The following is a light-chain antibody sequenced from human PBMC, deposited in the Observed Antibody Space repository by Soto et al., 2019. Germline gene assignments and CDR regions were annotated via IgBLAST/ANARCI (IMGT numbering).Light chain of an antibody. CDR3: QQYNSYSYT. CDR1: QSISSW. Sequence: DIQMTQSPSTLSASVGDRVTISCRASQSISSWLAWYQQKPGKAPKLLIYDASSLESGVPSRFSGSGSGTEFTLTISSLQPDDFVIYYCQQYNSYSYTFGQGTKLEIK. V-gene: IGKV1-5*01. J-gene: IGKJ2*01. CDR2: DAS.